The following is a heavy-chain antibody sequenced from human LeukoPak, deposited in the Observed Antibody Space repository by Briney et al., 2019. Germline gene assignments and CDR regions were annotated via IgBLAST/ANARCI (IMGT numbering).Heavy chain of an antibody. CDR1: GGTYSSYT. D-gene: IGHD2-2*01. CDR2: IIPILGIA. V-gene: IGHV1-69*02. CDR3: GPDCSSTSCHNWFDP. Sequence: ASVRFSCKASGGTYSSYTISWVRQAPGQGVEWMGRIIPILGIANYAQKFQGRVTITADKSTSTAYMELSSLRSEDTAVYYCGPDCSSTSCHNWFDPWGQGTLVTVSS. J-gene: IGHJ5*02.